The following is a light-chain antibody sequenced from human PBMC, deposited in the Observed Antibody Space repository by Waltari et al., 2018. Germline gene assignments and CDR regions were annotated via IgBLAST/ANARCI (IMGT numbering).Light chain of an antibody. V-gene: IGKV1-27*01. CDR1: QGIRNY. Sequence: DIQMTQSPSSLSASVGDRVTIPCRASQGIRNYLAWYQQKPGKVPKVLIYAASTLQSGVPSRFSGSGSGTDFSLTISSLQPEDVATYYCLKYISAPWTFGQGTTVEIK. J-gene: IGKJ1*01. CDR2: AAS. CDR3: LKYISAPWT.